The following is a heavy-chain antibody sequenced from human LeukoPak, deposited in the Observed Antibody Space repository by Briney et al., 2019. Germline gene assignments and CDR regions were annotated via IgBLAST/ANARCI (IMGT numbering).Heavy chain of an antibody. J-gene: IGHJ4*02. D-gene: IGHD6-19*01. CDR2: ISDSGGTT. CDR1: GFTFSNLA. V-gene: IGHV3-23*01. Sequence: GGSLRLSCVASGFTFSNLAMGWVRQAPGKGLEWVSVISDSGGTTYYAGSVKGRFTISRDNSRNTLYLQMNSLRVDDTAVYYCAKDARRYSGWYFFDHWGQGTLVTVSS. CDR3: AKDARRYSGWYFFDH.